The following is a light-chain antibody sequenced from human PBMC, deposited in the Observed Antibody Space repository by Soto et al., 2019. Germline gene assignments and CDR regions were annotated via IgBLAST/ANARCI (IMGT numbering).Light chain of an antibody. CDR3: QQYYTPPYT. J-gene: IGKJ2*01. CDR1: QSVLYFSNNKNY. V-gene: IGKV4-1*01. Sequence: DIVMTQSPDSLAVSLGERATINCRSSQSVLYFSNNKNYLAWYQQKPGQPPKLLIYWASTRESGVPDRFSGSGSETDFTLSIRSLQAEDVAVYYCQQYYTPPYTFGQGTKLEIK. CDR2: WAS.